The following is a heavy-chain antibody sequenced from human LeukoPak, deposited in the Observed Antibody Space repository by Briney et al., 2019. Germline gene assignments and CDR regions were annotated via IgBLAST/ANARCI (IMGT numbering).Heavy chain of an antibody. J-gene: IGHJ4*02. D-gene: IGHD4-17*01. CDR1: GSTFSSYS. V-gene: IGHV3-21*01. CDR3: ARAGGSTVSHSDY. Sequence: GGSLRLSCAASGSTFSSYSMNWIRQAPGKGLEWVSSISSSTSYIYYADSVKGRFTISKDNAKNSLYLQMNSLRAEDTAVYYCARAGGSTVSHSDYWGQGTLVTVSS. CDR2: ISSSTSYI.